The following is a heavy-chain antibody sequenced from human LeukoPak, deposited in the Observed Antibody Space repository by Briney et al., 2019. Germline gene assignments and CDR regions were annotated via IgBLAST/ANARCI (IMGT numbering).Heavy chain of an antibody. D-gene: IGHD1-1*01. J-gene: IGHJ6*03. CDR3: ARAVQLERPPPLIGYYYMDV. V-gene: IGHV4-59*01. CDR2: IYYSGST. CDR1: GGSISSYY. Sequence: PSETLSLTCTVSGGSISSYYWSWIRQPSGKGLEWISDIYYSGSTNYNPSLKSRVTISVDRSKNQFSLKLNSVTAADTAVYYCARAVQLERPPPLIGYYYMDVWGKGTTVTVSS.